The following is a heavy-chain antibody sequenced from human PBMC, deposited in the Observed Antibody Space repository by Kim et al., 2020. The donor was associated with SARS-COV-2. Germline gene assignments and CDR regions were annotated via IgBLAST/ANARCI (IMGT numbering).Heavy chain of an antibody. Sequence: YAQKFQGRVTMTRDTSTSTVYMELSSLRSEDTAVYYCAREDSSSWYGHDYWGQGTLVTVSS. J-gene: IGHJ4*02. V-gene: IGHV1-46*01. CDR3: AREDSSSWYGHDY. D-gene: IGHD6-13*01.